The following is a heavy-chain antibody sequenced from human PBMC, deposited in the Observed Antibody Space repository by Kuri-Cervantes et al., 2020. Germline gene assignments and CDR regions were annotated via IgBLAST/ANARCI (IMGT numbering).Heavy chain of an antibody. V-gene: IGHV3-33*08. CDR2: IWYDGSNK. Sequence: GGSLRLSCAASGFTLSSYGMHWVRQAPGKGLEWVAVIWYDGSNKYYADSVKGRFTISRDNSKNTLYLQMNSLGAEDTAVYYCARVGDGDYVHDWGQGTLVTVSS. CDR3: ARVGDGDYVHD. CDR1: GFTLSSYG. J-gene: IGHJ4*02. D-gene: IGHD4-17*01.